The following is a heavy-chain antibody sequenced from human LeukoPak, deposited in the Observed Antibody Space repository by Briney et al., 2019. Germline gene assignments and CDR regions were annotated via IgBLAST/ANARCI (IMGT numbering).Heavy chain of an antibody. CDR3: ARAPWKLHFDY. CDR2: IYYSGST. D-gene: IGHD2-15*01. J-gene: IGHJ4*02. V-gene: IGHV4-59*01. Sequence: PSETLSLTCTVSGGSISSYYWSWIRQPPGKGLEWIGYIYYSGSTNYNPSLKSRVTISVDTSKNQFSLKLSSVTAADTAVYYCARAPWKLHFDYWGQGTLVTVSS. CDR1: GGSISSYY.